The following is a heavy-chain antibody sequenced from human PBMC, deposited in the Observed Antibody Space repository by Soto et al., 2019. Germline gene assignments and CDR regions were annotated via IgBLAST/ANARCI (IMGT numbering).Heavy chain of an antibody. V-gene: IGHV4-30-4*01. D-gene: IGHD2-8*01. Sequence: SETLSLTCTVSGGSIIGGVHSWSWIRQPPGKGLEWIGHIFDSGSTYYNPSLKSRLTISVDTSKNQFSLRLSSVTAEDTAVYYCAREIMPLTNDWYFDLWGRGTLVTVSS. CDR1: GGSIIGGVHS. CDR2: IFDSGST. CDR3: AREIMPLTNDWYFDL. J-gene: IGHJ2*01.